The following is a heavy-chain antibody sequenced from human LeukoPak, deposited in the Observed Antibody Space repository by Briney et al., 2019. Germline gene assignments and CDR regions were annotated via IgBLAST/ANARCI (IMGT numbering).Heavy chain of an antibody. CDR1: GFTFSSYA. J-gene: IGHJ1*01. Sequence: GGSLRLSCAASGFTFSSYAMSWVRQAPGKGLEWVSAISGSGGSTYYADSVKGRFTISRDNSKNTLYLQMNSLRAEDTAVYYCAKDDYCSGGSCYENAEYFRHWGQGTLVTVSS. D-gene: IGHD2-15*01. V-gene: IGHV3-23*01. CDR2: ISGSGGST. CDR3: AKDDYCSGGSCYENAEYFRH.